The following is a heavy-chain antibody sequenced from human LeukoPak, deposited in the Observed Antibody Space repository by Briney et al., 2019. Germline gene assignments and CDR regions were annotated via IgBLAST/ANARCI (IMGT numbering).Heavy chain of an antibody. CDR1: DGSINGSSQY. J-gene: IGHJ6*03. D-gene: IGHD2-21*02. CDR3: ARQLYCGIDCPYYHMDV. Sequence: PTGTLSLSCPVTDGSINGSSQYWGGIRQPLRKGQEWHGSIYPSGSTYYNPSLKSRVTISVDTSTNQFSLRLRSVTAADTAVYYCARQLYCGIDCPYYHMDVWGKGTTVTVSS. CDR2: IYPSGST. V-gene: IGHV4-39*01.